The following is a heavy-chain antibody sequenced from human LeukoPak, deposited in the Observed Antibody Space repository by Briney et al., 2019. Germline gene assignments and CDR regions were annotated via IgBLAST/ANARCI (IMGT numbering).Heavy chain of an antibody. CDR3: ARSVLFMSADAFDI. J-gene: IGHJ3*02. V-gene: IGHV3-30-3*01. Sequence: GGSLRLSCAASGFTFSYYTMHWVRQAPGKGLEWVAFISYDGSNKDYADSVKGRFTISRDNSKRTLYLQMNTLRAEDTAVYYCARSVLFMSADAFDIWGQGTMVTVSS. CDR1: GFTFSYYT. CDR2: ISYDGSNK. D-gene: IGHD3-10*01.